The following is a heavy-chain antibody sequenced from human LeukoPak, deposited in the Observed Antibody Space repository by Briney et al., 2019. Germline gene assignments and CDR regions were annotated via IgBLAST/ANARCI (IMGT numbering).Heavy chain of an antibody. Sequence: GAPLKISSKGSGSRFTSYWIGWVRQLPGKGLEWMGIIYPSDSDTRYSPSFQGQVTISADKSISTAYLQWSSLKASDTAMYYCARTMVRGVITSSFDFWGQGTLVTVSS. J-gene: IGHJ4*02. D-gene: IGHD3-10*01. V-gene: IGHV5-51*01. CDR2: IYPSDSDT. CDR1: GSRFTSYW. CDR3: ARTMVRGVITSSFDF.